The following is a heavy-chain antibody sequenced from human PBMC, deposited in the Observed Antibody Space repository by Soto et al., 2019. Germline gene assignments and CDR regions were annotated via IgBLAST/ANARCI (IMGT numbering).Heavy chain of an antibody. V-gene: IGHV1-18*03. CDR2: ISASKGNT. CDR3: ASRSGQLPYYFDY. CDR1: GFTFSNYG. Sequence: ASVKVSCKASGFTFSNYGITWVREAPGQGLEWMGWISASKGNTNYAQKFQGRVTMTTDTSTSTTYMELRSLRSDDMAVYYCASRSGQLPYYFDYWGQGTQVTVSS. J-gene: IGHJ4*02. D-gene: IGHD6-6*01.